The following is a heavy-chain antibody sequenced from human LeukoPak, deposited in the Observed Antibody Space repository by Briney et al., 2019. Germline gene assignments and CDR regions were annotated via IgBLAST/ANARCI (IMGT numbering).Heavy chain of an antibody. CDR1: GFTFSSYT. CDR3: ARAPGYCSGGSCFHMDV. V-gene: IGHV3-30-3*01. J-gene: IGHJ6*03. D-gene: IGHD2-15*01. CDR2: ISNDGSNK. Sequence: TGGSLRLSCAASGFTFSSYTMHWVRQAPGKGLEWVAVISNDGSNKYYADSVKGRFTISRDNTKNTLYLQMNSLRAEDTAVYYCARAPGYCSGGSCFHMDVWGKGTTVTVSS.